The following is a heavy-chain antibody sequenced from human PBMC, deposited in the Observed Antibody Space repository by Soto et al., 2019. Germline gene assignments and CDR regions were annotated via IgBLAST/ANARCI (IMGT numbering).Heavy chain of an antibody. V-gene: IGHV1-69*02. CDR2: IIHILGIA. D-gene: IGHD4-17*01. CDR1: GGTFSSYT. CDR3: ASLNYGGNSYAFDI. Sequence: QVQLVQSGAEVKKPGSSVKVSCKASGGTFSSYTISWVRQAPGQGLEWMGRIIHILGIANYAQKFQGRVTITADKSTSTAYMELSSLRSEDTAVYYCASLNYGGNSYAFDIWGQGTMVTVSS. J-gene: IGHJ3*02.